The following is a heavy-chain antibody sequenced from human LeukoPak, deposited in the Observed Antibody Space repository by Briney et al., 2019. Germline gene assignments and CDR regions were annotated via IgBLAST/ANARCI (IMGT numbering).Heavy chain of an antibody. CDR1: GFTFSTYW. D-gene: IGHD1/OR15-1a*01. CDR3: ARDQQRALDM. V-gene: IGHV3-74*03. J-gene: IGHJ3*02. Sequence: GGSLRLSCAASGFTFSTYWMHWVRQAPGKGLVLVSRITTDGSSTSYADSVKGRFTISRDNPNKTLYLQMNNLRAEDTAEYYCARDQQRALDMWGQGTMVTVPS. CDR2: ITTDGSST.